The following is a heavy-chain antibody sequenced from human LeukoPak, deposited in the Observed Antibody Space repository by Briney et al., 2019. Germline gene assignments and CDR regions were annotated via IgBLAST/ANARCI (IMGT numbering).Heavy chain of an antibody. CDR2: IYYSGST. D-gene: IGHD6-13*01. CDR3: ARVFFVGIAAAGYLT. Sequence: PSETLSLTCTVSGGSISSSSYYWGWIRLPPGKGLEWIGSIYYSGSTYYNPSLKSRVTISVDTSKNQFSLKLSSVTAADTAVYYCARVFFVGIAAAGYLTWGQGTLVTVS. CDR1: GGSISSSSYY. V-gene: IGHV4-39*07. J-gene: IGHJ5*02.